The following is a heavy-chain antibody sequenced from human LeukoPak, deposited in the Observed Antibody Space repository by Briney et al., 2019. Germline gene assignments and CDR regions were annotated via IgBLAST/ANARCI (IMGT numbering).Heavy chain of an antibody. J-gene: IGHJ4*02. CDR3: ARNRYYYDSSGYCFDY. CDR2: INPNSGGI. Sequence: GASVKVSCKASGYTFTGYYMHWVRQAPGQGLEWMGWINPNSGGINYAQKFQGRVTMTRDTSISTAYMELSRLRSDDTAVYYCARNRYYYDSSGYCFDYWGQGTLVTVSS. D-gene: IGHD3-22*01. V-gene: IGHV1-2*02. CDR1: GYTFTGYY.